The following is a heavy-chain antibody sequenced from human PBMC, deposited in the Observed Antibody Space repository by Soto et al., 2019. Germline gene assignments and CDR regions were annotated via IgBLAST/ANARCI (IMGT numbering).Heavy chain of an antibody. V-gene: IGHV1-46*01. D-gene: IGHD5-12*01. CDR2: INPSGGST. CDR3: ARDREYSGYDLWYYYYYMEV. J-gene: IGHJ6*03. Sequence: ASVKVSCKASGYTFTSYYMHWVRQAPGQGLEWMGIINPSGGSTSYAQKLQGRVTMTTDTSTSTAYMELRSLRSDDTAVYYCARDREYSGYDLWYYYYYMEVWGKGTTVTVSS. CDR1: GYTFTSYY.